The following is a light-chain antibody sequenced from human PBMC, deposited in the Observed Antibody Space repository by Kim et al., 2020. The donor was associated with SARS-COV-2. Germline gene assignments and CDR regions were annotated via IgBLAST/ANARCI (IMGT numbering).Light chain of an antibody. CDR1: STNIDSNT. J-gene: IGLJ3*02. CDR3: AAWDDSLNGWV. CDR2: SNN. V-gene: IGLV1-44*01. Sequence: GQRVTIARSGSSTNIDSNTVNWYQQLPGTAPKLLIYSNNPRPSGDPVRFSGSTSGTAASLAISGLQSEDEADYYCAAWDDSLNGWVFGGGTQLTVL.